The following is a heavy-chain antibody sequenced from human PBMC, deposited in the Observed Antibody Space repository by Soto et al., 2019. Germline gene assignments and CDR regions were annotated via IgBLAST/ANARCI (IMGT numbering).Heavy chain of an antibody. CDR3: ATAITKLLWFVELSQRSSPIFDY. CDR1: GYTLTELS. CDR2: FDPEDGET. J-gene: IGHJ4*02. Sequence: QVQLVQSGAEVKKPGASVKVSCKVSGYTLTELSMHWVRQAPGKGLEWMGGFDPEDGETIYAQKFQGRVTMTEDTSTDTAYMELSSLRSEDTAVYYCATAITKLLWFVELSQRSSPIFDYWGQGTLVTVSS. V-gene: IGHV1-24*01. D-gene: IGHD3-10*01.